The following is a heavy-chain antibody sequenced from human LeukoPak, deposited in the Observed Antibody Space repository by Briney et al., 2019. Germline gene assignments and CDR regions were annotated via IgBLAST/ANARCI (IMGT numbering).Heavy chain of an antibody. CDR3: AKREYLVVEMATS. Sequence: GGSLRLSCAAPGFTFSSYAMSWVRQAPGKGLEWVSAISGSGGSTYYADSVKGRFTISRDNSKNTLYLQMNSLRAEDTAVYYCAKREYLVVEMATSWGQGTLVTVSS. CDR2: ISGSGGST. J-gene: IGHJ4*02. CDR1: GFTFSSYA. V-gene: IGHV3-23*01. D-gene: IGHD5-24*01.